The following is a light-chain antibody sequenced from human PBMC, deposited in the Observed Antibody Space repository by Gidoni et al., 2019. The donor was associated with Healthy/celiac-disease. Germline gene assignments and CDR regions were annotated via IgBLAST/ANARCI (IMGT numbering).Light chain of an antibody. CDR1: KSVSSN. CDR2: GAS. J-gene: IGKJ2*01. CDR3: QQYNNWPYT. Sequence: IVLTPSPATLSVSPGERATLSCRTSKSVSSNLAWYQQKPGQATRLLIYGASTRATGIPARFSGSGSGTEFTLTISSLQSEDFAVYYCQQYNNWPYTFGQGTKLEIK. V-gene: IGKV3-15*01.